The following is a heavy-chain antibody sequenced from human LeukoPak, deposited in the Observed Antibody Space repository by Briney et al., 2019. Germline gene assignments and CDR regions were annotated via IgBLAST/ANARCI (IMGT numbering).Heavy chain of an antibody. Sequence: ASVKVSCKASGYTFTSYYMHWVRQAPGRGLEWMGIINPSGGSTSYAQKFQGRVTMTRDTSTSTVYMELSSLRSEDTAVYYCARTFQNDYGGNGRYGAFDIWGQGTMVTVSS. CDR2: INPSGGST. J-gene: IGHJ3*02. V-gene: IGHV1-46*01. D-gene: IGHD4-23*01. CDR3: ARTFQNDYGGNGRYGAFDI. CDR1: GYTFTSYY.